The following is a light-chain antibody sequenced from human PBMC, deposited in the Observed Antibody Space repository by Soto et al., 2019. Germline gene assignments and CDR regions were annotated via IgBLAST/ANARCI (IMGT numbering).Light chain of an antibody. V-gene: IGKV1-39*01. CDR3: QQSYRTPRT. Sequence: DIQMTQSPSSLYASVGDRVTITCRASQSSSTYLNWYQQKPGKAPKLLIYAASSLQSGVPSRLSGSGSGTDFTLTISSLQPEDFATYYCQQSYRTPRTFGQGTKVEIK. CDR1: QSSSTY. J-gene: IGKJ1*01. CDR2: AAS.